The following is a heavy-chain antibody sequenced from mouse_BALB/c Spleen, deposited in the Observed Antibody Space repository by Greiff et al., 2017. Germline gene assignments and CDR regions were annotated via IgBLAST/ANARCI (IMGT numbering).Heavy chain of an antibody. Sequence: VQLQQSGPELVKPGASVKISCKASGYSFTGYYMHWVKQSHVKSLEWIGRINPYNGATSYNQNFKEKASLTVDKSSSTAYMELHSLTSEDSAVYYCARGGNYYWYFDVWGAGTTVTVSS. J-gene: IGHJ1*01. V-gene: IGHV1-31*01. D-gene: IGHD2-1*01. CDR1: GYSFTGYY. CDR2: INPYNGAT. CDR3: ARGGNYYWYFDV.